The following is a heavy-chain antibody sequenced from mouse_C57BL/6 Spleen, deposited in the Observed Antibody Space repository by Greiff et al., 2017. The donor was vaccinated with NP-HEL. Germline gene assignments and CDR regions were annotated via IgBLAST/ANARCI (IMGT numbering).Heavy chain of an antibody. J-gene: IGHJ4*01. CDR2: IDPSDSYT. Sequence: QVQLQQPGAELVKPGASVKLSCKASGYTFTSYWMQWVKQRPGQGLEWIGEIDPSDSYTNYNQKFKGKATLTVDTSSSTAYMQLSSLTSEDSAVYYCARRRSAGYYAMDYWGQGTSVTVSS. CDR3: ARRRSAGYYAMDY. CDR1: GYTFTSYW. D-gene: IGHD1-3*01. V-gene: IGHV1-50*01.